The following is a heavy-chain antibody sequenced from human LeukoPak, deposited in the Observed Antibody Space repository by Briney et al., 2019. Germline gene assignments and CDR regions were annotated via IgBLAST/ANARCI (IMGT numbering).Heavy chain of an antibody. D-gene: IGHD2-15*01. CDR2: ISSRSGTI. V-gene: IGHV3-48*01. CDR3: AREFELPSSSPYFDY. J-gene: IGHJ4*02. CDR1: GFTINSHI. Sequence: GGSLRLSCEASGFTINSHIMNWVRQAPGRGLEWVAYISSRSGTIYYADSVRGRFTISRDNAKNSLYLQMNSLRAEDTAIYYCAREFELPSSSPYFDYWGQGTLVTVSS.